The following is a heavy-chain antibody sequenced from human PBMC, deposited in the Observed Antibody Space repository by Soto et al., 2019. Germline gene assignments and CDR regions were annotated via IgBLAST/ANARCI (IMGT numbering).Heavy chain of an antibody. CDR2: ISYDGSSK. CDR3: AKDTVYYDFWSGYYTGSDYYYGMDV. J-gene: IGHJ6*02. Sequence: GGSLRLSCAASGFTFSSYGMHWVRQAPGKGLEWVAVISYDGSSKYYADSVKGRFTISRDNSKNTLYLQMNSLRAEDTAVYYCAKDTVYYDFWSGYYTGSDYYYGMDVWGQGTTVTVSS. CDR1: GFTFSSYG. V-gene: IGHV3-30*18. D-gene: IGHD3-3*01.